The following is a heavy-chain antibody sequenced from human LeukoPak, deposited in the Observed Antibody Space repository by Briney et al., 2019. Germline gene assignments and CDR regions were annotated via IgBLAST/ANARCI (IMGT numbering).Heavy chain of an antibody. CDR1: GFTFSSYG. Sequence: EAGGSLRLSCAASGFTFSSYGMHWVRQAPGKGLEWVAVIWYDGSNKYYADSVKGRFTISRDNSKNTLYLQMNSLRAEDTAVYYCARVVGGVIVYDYWGQGTLVTVSS. D-gene: IGHD3-16*02. V-gene: IGHV3-33*01. CDR3: ARVVGGVIVYDY. CDR2: IWYDGSNK. J-gene: IGHJ4*02.